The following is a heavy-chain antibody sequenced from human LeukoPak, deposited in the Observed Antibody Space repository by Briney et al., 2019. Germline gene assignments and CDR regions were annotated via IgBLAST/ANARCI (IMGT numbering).Heavy chain of an antibody. V-gene: IGHV3-64*01. Sequence: GGSLRLSCAASGFTFSSYVMHWVRQAPGKGLEYVSAISGNGGSTYYANSVKGRFTISRDNSKNTLYLQLGSLRAEDMAVYYCGRAVVPAAPYYYGVDVWGQGTTVTVSS. J-gene: IGHJ6*02. D-gene: IGHD2-15*01. CDR3: GRAVVPAAPYYYGVDV. CDR2: ISGNGGST. CDR1: GFTFSSYV.